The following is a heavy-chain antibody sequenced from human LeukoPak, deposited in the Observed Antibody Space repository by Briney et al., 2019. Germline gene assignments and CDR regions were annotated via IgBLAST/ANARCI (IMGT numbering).Heavy chain of an antibody. Sequence: PGGSLRLSCAASGFTVNSNYMSWVRQAPGKGLEWVSVIYSGGSTYYADSVKGRFTISRDNSKNTLYLQMNSLRAEDTAVYYCARDTRNYYGSGSYPDYWGQGTLVTVSS. D-gene: IGHD3-10*01. CDR2: IYSGGST. CDR3: ARDTRNYYGSGSYPDY. V-gene: IGHV3-66*01. CDR1: GFTVNSNY. J-gene: IGHJ4*02.